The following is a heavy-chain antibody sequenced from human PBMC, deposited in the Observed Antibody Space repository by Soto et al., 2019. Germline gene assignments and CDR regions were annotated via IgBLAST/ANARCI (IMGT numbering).Heavy chain of an antibody. D-gene: IGHD1-1*01. CDR2: IYTSGST. CDR1: GVTVSSYY. V-gene: IGHV4-4*07. CDR3: AREIQRYFDS. J-gene: IGHJ4*02. Sequence: PSETLSLTCSTSGVTVSSYYWSWIRHPAGKGLEWIGRIYTSGSTNYNPSLKSRVTMSVDTSKNQFSLQLSSLTAADTAVYYCAREIQRYFDSWGQGTLVPVS.